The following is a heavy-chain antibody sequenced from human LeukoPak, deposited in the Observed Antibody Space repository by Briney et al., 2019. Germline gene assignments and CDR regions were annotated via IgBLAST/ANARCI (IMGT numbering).Heavy chain of an antibody. J-gene: IGHJ4*02. CDR1: GYTFTSYA. CDR3: ARDYYPDILTGYYRYVVDY. CDR2: INTNTGNP. V-gene: IGHV7-4-1*02. D-gene: IGHD3-9*01. Sequence: ASVKVSCKASGYTFTSYAMNWVRQAPGRGLEWMGWINTNTGNPTYAQGFTGRFVFSLDTSVSTAYLQISSLKAEDTAVYYCARDYYPDILTGYYRYVVDYWGQGTLVTVSS.